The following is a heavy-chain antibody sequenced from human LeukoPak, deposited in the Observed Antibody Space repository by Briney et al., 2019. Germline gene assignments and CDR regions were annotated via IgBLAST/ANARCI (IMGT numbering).Heavy chain of an antibody. V-gene: IGHV1-2*02. CDR3: ARAEYDYVWGSYRLHFDY. CDR1: GYTFTGYY. J-gene: IGHJ4*02. D-gene: IGHD3-16*02. CDR2: TNPNSGGT. Sequence: ASVKVSCKASGYTFTGYYMHWVRQAPGQGLEWMGWTNPNSGGTNYAQKFQGRVTMTRDTSISTAYMELSRLRSDDTAVYYCARAEYDYVWGSYRLHFDYWGQGTLVTVSS.